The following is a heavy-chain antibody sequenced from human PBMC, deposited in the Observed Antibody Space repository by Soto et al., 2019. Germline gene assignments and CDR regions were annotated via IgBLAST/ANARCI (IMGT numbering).Heavy chain of an antibody. J-gene: IGHJ5*02. CDR3: VRLGAYYHSLDP. CDR1: GGSISSGGYS. D-gene: IGHD2-21*01. Sequence: PSETLSLTCAVSGGSISSGGYSWSWIRQPPGKGLEWIGYIYLSGSTYYNPSLKSRVAVSVETSNNQFSLKLSSVTAADTAVYYCVRLGAYYHSLDPRGPGTLVTV. V-gene: IGHV4-30-2*01. CDR2: IYLSGST.